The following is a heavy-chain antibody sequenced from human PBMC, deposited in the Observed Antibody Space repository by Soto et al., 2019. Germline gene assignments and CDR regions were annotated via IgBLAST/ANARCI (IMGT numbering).Heavy chain of an antibody. V-gene: IGHV4-59*01. Sequence: ASETLSLTCTVSGGSISSYYWSWIRQPPGKGLKWIGYIYYSGSTNYNPSLKSRVTISVDTSKNQFSLKLSSVTAADTAVYYCARVGMDIVVVPAVPPLFDYWGQGTLVTVSS. CDR3: ARVGMDIVVVPAVPPLFDY. CDR2: IYYSGST. CDR1: GGSISSYY. J-gene: IGHJ4*02. D-gene: IGHD2-2*03.